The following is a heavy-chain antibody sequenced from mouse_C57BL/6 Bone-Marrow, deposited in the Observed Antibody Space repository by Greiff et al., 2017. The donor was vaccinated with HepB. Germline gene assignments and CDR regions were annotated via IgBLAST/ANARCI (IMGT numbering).Heavy chain of an antibody. V-gene: IGHV3-6*01. CDR1: GYSITSGYY. CDR2: ISYDGSN. Sequence: EVQLQESGPGLVKPSPSLSLTCSVTGYSITSGYYWNWIRQFPGNKLEWMGYISYDGSNNYNPTLKNRISITRDTSKNQFFLKLNSVTTEDTATYYCARGDYGSPWFAYWGRGTGVTVSA. CDR3: ARGDYGSPWFAY. J-gene: IGHJ3*01. D-gene: IGHD1-1*01.